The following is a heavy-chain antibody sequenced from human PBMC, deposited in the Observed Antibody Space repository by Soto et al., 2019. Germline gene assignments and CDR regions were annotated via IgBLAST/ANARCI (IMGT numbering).Heavy chain of an antibody. CDR1: GFSLSTSGVG. Sequence: SGPTLVNPTQTLTLTCTYSGFSLSTSGVGVGWIRQPPGKALEWLAVIYWDDSKTYSPSLKSRLTITKDTSRDQVVLTMTNMDPVDTATYYCAHKGSGSRAIDYWGQGALVTVSS. CDR3: AHKGSGSRAIDY. V-gene: IGHV2-5*02. D-gene: IGHD3-10*01. J-gene: IGHJ4*02. CDR2: IYWDDSK.